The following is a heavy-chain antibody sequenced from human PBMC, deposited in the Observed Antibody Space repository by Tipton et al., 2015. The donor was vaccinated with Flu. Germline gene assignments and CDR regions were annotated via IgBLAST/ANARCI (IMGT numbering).Heavy chain of an antibody. J-gene: IGHJ5*02. V-gene: IGHV4-4*07. CDR3: ARGRYAGSSNLFDP. Sequence: TLSLTCTVSGGSMNNYYWSWIRQPAGKGLEWIGRTSASGSTTDYNPSLKSRVTMSIETSKNQFSPNLRYVTAADTAVYYCARGRYAGSSNLFDPWGQGT. D-gene: IGHD1-1*01. CDR2: TSASGST. CDR1: GGSMNNYY.